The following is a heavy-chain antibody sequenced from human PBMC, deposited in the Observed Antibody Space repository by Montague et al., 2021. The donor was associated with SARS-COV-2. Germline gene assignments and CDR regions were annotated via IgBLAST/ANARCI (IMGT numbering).Heavy chain of an antibody. V-gene: IGHV3-9*01. CDR3: AKGYSGTYDEYFDL. J-gene: IGHJ2*01. Sequence: SLRLSCAASGFTFGDYAMHWVRQAPGKGLEWVSGINWNSNSIGYADSVKGRFTISRGNAKNSLYLQMNSLRAEDTALYYCAKGYSGTYDEYFDLWGRGTLVTVSS. D-gene: IGHD1-26*01. CDR1: GFTFGDYA. CDR2: INWNSNSI.